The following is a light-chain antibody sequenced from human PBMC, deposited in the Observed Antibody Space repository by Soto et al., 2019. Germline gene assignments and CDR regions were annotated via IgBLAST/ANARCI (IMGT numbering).Light chain of an antibody. CDR2: AAS. CDR3: QQYGGSPFT. V-gene: IGKV3-20*01. CDR1: QSIFNNY. Sequence: EIVLTQSPGTLSLSPRERATLSCRASQSIFNNYLAWYQQKPGQAPRLLVYAASFRATGIPDRFSGSGSGTDFTLTISRLEPEDFAVYYCQQYGGSPFTFGQGTRLEIK. J-gene: IGKJ2*01.